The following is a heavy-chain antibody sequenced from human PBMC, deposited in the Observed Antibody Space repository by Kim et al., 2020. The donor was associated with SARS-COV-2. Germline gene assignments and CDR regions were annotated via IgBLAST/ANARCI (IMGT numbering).Heavy chain of an antibody. V-gene: IGHV4-31*03. CDR2: IYYSGST. CDR1: GGSISSGGYY. CDR3: ARAISDAATYDY. Sequence: SETLSLTCTVSGGSISSGGYYWSWIRQHPGKGLEWIGYIYYSGSTYYNPSLKSRVTISVDTSKNQFSLKLSSVTAADTAVYYCARAISDAATYDYWGQGTLVTVSS. D-gene: IGHD2-15*01. J-gene: IGHJ4*02.